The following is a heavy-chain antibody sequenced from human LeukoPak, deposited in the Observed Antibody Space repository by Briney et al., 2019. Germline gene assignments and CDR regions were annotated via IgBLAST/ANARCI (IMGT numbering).Heavy chain of an antibody. CDR1: GYTFTSYD. J-gene: IGHJ3*02. D-gene: IGHD3-22*01. Sequence: ASVKVSCKASGYTFTSYDINWVRQATGQGLEWMGWMNPNSGSTGYAQKFQGRVTMTRNTSISTAYMELRSLRSDDTAVHYCPRPMTYYYDSSGYYYLGAFDIWSQGTMVTVSS. CDR3: PRPMTYYYDSSGYYYLGAFDI. CDR2: MNPNSGST. V-gene: IGHV1-8*01.